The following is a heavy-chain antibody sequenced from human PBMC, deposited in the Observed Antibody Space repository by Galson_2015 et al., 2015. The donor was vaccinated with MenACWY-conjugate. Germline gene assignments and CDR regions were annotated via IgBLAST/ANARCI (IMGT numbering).Heavy chain of an antibody. Sequence: SLRLSCAASGFTFRTYAFHWVRQAPGKGLEWVAVISSDGNNKHYADSVKGRFTISRDNSKSTLFLQMNSLRPEDTAVFYCARDRGGLKWFGDLYSLDNWGQGTLVTVSS. V-gene: IGHV3-30*04. D-gene: IGHD3-10*01. CDR3: ARDRGGLKWFGDLYSLDN. CDR1: GFTFRTYA. CDR2: ISSDGNNK. J-gene: IGHJ4*02.